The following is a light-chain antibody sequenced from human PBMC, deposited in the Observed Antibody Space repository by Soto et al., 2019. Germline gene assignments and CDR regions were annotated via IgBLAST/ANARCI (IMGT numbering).Light chain of an antibody. J-gene: IGKJ1*01. CDR2: GAS. CDR1: QSVSSN. CDR3: QQYNNWPWGT. Sequence: EIVMTQSPATLSVSPGERATLSCRASQSVSSNLVWYQQKPGQAPRLLIYGASTRATGIPARFSGSGSGTEFTLTISSLQSEDFAVYYCQQYNNWPWGTFGQGTKVEIK. V-gene: IGKV3-15*01.